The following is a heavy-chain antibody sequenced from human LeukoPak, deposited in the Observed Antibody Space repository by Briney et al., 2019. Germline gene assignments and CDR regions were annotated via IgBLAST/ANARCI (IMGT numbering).Heavy chain of an antibody. CDR3: ASPEWLPDSIDI. CDR2: IKQDGSEK. V-gene: IGHV3-7*01. Sequence: GGSLRLSCAASGFTFSNYWMTWVRQAPGKGLEWVASIKQDGSEKYYVDSVKGRFTISRDNAKISLYLQMNSLRAEDTAVYYCASPEWLPDSIDIWGQGTMVTVSS. D-gene: IGHD3-3*01. CDR1: GFTFSNYW. J-gene: IGHJ3*02.